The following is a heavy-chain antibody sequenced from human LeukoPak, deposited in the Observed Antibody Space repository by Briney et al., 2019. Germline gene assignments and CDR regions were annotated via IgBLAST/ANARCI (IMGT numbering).Heavy chain of an antibody. D-gene: IGHD3-22*01. CDR3: ARRVHYYDSSGYYYFFDY. Sequence: YWSWIRQPPGKGLEWMGIIYPGDSDTRYSPSFQGQVTISADKSISTAYLQWSSLKASDTAMYYCARRVHYYDSSGYYYFFDYWGQGTLVTVSS. CDR2: IYPGDSDT. CDR1: YW. J-gene: IGHJ4*02. V-gene: IGHV5-51*01.